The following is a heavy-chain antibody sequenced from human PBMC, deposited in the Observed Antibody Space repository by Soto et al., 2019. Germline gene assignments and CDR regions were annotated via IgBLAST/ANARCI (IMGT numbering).Heavy chain of an antibody. Sequence: SETLSLTCAVSGGSISSGGYSWSWIRQPPGKGLEWIGYIYHSGSTYYNPSLKSRVTMSVDTSKNQFSLKLNSVTAADTAVYYCARDGSERPATYWGQGILVTVSS. V-gene: IGHV4-30-2*01. D-gene: IGHD3-10*01. J-gene: IGHJ4*02. CDR2: IYHSGST. CDR1: GGSISSGGYS. CDR3: ARDGSERPATY.